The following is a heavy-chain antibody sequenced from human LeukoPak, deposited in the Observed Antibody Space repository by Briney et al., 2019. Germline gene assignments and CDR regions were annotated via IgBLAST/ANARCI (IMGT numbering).Heavy chain of an antibody. J-gene: IGHJ4*02. CDR1: GYTFTSYG. V-gene: IGHV1-18*01. CDR2: ISAYNGNT. D-gene: IGHD3-9*01. Sequence: GASVKVSCKASGYTFTSYGISWVRQAPGQGLEWMGWISAYNGNTNYAQKLQGRVTMTTDTSTSTAYMELRSLRSDDTAVYYCARGHYDILTGYYIVDFDYWGQGTLVTVSS. CDR3: ARGHYDILTGYYIVDFDY.